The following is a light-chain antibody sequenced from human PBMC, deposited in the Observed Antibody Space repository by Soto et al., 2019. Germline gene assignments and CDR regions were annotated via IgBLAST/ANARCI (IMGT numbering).Light chain of an antibody. J-gene: IGKJ4*01. V-gene: IGKV3-20*01. CDR2: GAS. CDR1: QSVSSSY. Sequence: EIVLTQSPGTLSLSPGERATLSCRASQSVSSSYLAWYQQIPGQAPRLLIYGASSRATGIPDRFSGSGSGTDFPLPISRLEPEDFAVYYCQQYATSPPTFGGGTKVEIK. CDR3: QQYATSPPT.